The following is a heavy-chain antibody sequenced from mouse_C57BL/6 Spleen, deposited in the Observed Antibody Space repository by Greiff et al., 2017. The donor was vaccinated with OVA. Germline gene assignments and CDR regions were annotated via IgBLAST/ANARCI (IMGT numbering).Heavy chain of an antibody. Sequence: VQLQQPGAELVRPGSSVKLSCKASGYTFTSYWMHWVKQRPIQGLEWIGNIDPSDSETHYNQKFKDKATLTVDKSSSTAYMQLSSLTSEDSAVYYCARVELTGTFFDYWGQGTTLTVSS. D-gene: IGHD4-1*01. CDR3: ARVELTGTFFDY. J-gene: IGHJ2*01. CDR2: IDPSDSET. CDR1: GYTFTSYW. V-gene: IGHV1-52*01.